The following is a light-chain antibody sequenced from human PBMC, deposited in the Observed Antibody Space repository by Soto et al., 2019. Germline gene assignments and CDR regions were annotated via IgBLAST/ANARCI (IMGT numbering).Light chain of an antibody. Sequence: EIVLTQSPATLSLSPGERATLSCRASQSVAYTYLAWFQQKPGQAPRLLIYGASNRATGIPDRFSGSGSGTDFTLTISSLETEDFAVYYCQHYGTSPFTFGPGTKVDIK. J-gene: IGKJ3*01. CDR1: QSVAYTY. CDR3: QHYGTSPFT. V-gene: IGKV3-20*01. CDR2: GAS.